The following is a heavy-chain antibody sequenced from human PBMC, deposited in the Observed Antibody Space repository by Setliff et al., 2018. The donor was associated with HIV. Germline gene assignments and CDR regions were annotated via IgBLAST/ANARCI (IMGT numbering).Heavy chain of an antibody. J-gene: IGHJ5*02. CDR2: IFGSGTT. V-gene: IGHV4-4*07. CDR1: TDSISNSH. D-gene: IGHD3-16*01. CDR3: ARDRSKYGTGSSAYNWSDP. Sequence: SETLSLTCSVSTDSISNSHWSWMRQTAGKGLEWIGRIFGSGTTHYNPSLESRVTMSIDTAKKQFFLRLNSVTAADTAVYFCARDRSKYGTGSSAYNWSDPWGPGTLVTVSS.